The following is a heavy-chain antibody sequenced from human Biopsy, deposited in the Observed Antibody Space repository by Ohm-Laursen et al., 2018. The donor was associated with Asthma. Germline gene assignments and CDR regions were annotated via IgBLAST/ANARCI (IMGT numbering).Heavy chain of an antibody. D-gene: IGHD4-23*01. CDR1: GFTVSTNG. J-gene: IGHJ3*02. Sequence: SLRLSCTASGFTVSTNGMSWVRQPPGKGLEWVSVIYSGGGTYYADSVKGRFTLSRDNSRNTLYLQMNSLRVEDTAIYYCARTHERWTSIQDDALDIWGQGTMVIVSS. CDR3: ARTHERWTSIQDDALDI. CDR2: IYSGGGT. V-gene: IGHV3-53*05.